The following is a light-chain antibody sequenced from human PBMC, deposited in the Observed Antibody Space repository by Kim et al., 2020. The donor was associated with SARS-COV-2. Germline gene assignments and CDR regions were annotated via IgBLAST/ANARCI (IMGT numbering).Light chain of an antibody. Sequence: EVLLTQSPGTLSLSPGERAILSCRASQSVSSSYLAWYQHKPGQSPRLLIHGASSRATGVPDRFSGGGSGTDFTLTITRLEPEDFAVYYCQQYGGSPTTFGQGTRLEIK. CDR2: GAS. V-gene: IGKV3-20*01. CDR1: QSVSSSY. J-gene: IGKJ5*01. CDR3: QQYGGSPTT.